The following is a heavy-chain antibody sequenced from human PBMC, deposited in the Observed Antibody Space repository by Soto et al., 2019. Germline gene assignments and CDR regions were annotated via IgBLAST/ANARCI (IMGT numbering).Heavy chain of an antibody. CDR1: GGSISSYY. Sequence: SETLSLTCTVSGGSISSYYWSWIRQPPGKGLEWIGYIYYSGSTNYNPSLKSRVTISVDTSKNQFSLKLSSVTAADTAVYYCARTPYYGSGLGWFDPWGQGTLVTVSS. D-gene: IGHD3-10*01. J-gene: IGHJ5*02. CDR3: ARTPYYGSGLGWFDP. CDR2: IYYSGST. V-gene: IGHV4-59*01.